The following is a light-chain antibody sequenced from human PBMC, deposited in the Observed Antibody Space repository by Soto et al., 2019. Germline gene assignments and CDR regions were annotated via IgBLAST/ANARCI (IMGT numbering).Light chain of an antibody. CDR2: EVR. V-gene: IGLV2-23*02. CDR1: SSDVGTYNL. J-gene: IGLJ2*01. Sequence: QSALTQPASVSGSPGQSITISCTGTSSDVGTYNLVSWYQQYPGKAPKLMIYEVRKRASGITDRFSGSKSGNTASLTISGHQAEDEGDYYCCSYAGCNSVIFGGGTKVTVL. CDR3: CSYAGCNSVI.